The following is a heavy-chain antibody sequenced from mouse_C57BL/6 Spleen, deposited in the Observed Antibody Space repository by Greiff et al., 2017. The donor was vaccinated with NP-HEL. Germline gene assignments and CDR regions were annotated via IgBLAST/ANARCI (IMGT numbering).Heavy chain of an antibody. V-gene: IGHV1-15*01. CDR2: IDPETGGT. CDR1: GYTFTDYE. CDR3: TRRINYFDY. J-gene: IGHJ2*01. Sequence: VHVKQSGAELVRPGASVTLSCKASGYTFTDYEMHWVKQTPVHGLEWIGAIDPETGGTAYNQKFKGKAILTADKSSSTAYMELRSLTSEDSAVYYCTRRINYFDYWGQGTTLTVSS. D-gene: IGHD2-4*01.